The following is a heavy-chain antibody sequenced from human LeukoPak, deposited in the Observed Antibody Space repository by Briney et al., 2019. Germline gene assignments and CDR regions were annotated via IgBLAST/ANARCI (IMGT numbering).Heavy chain of an antibody. Sequence: PGGSLRLSCAASGFTFSSYGMNWVRQAPGKGLEWVAFIRYDGSNKYYADSVKGRFTISRDNSKNTLYLQMNSLRAEDTAVYYCAKGYSLSVDYWGQGTLVTVSS. CDR1: GFTFSSYG. CDR2: IRYDGSNK. V-gene: IGHV3-30*02. J-gene: IGHJ4*02. CDR3: AKGYSLSVDY. D-gene: IGHD5-18*01.